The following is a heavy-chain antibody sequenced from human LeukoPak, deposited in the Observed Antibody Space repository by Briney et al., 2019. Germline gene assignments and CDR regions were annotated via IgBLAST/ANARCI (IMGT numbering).Heavy chain of an antibody. Sequence: SVKVSCKASGGTFSSYAISWVRQAPGQGLEWMGRIIPILGIANYAQKFQGRVTITADKSASTAYMELSSLRSEDTAVYYCASIERRYSWGQGTLVTVSS. V-gene: IGHV1-69*04. CDR3: ASIERRYS. J-gene: IGHJ4*02. CDR2: IIPILGIA. D-gene: IGHD3-16*02. CDR1: GGTFSSYA.